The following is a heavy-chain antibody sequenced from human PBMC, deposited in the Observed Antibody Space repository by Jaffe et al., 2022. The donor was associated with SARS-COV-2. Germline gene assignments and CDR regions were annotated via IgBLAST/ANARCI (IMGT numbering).Heavy chain of an antibody. CDR1: GGSISSSYC. CDR2: IYYSGST. D-gene: IGHD3-3*01. V-gene: IGHV4-4*03. Sequence: QVQLQESGPGLVKPPGTLSLICAVSGGSISSSYCWSWVRQPPGKGLEWIGEIYYSGSTNYNPSLKSRVTMSLDMSKNQISLRLSSVTAADTAIYYCARRALRSLTGVGYYYHGLGVWGQGTTVTVSS. CDR3: ARRALRSLTGVGYYYHGLGV. J-gene: IGHJ6*02.